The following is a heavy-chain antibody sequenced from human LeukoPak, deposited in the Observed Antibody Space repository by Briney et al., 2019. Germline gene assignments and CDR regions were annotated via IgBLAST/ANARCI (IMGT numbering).Heavy chain of an antibody. Sequence: SATLSLTRTVFGGSISSYYWSWIRQPAGKGLEWIGRIYTSGSTNYNPSLKSRVTMSVDTSKNQFSLKLSSVTAADTAVYYCARATLPTYYYGSGSSSHYYYMDVWGKGTTVTVSS. CDR3: ARATLPTYYYGSGSSSHYYYMDV. V-gene: IGHV4-4*07. CDR2: IYTSGST. J-gene: IGHJ6*03. CDR1: GGSISSYY. D-gene: IGHD3-10*01.